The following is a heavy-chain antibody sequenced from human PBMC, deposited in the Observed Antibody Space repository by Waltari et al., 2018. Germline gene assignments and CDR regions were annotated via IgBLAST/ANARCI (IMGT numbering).Heavy chain of an antibody. CDR3: ARHTVLVTSTGVFDY. Sequence: QVQVQESGPRLVKPSETLSLTCTVSGVSITTYHWSWIRQVPGKGLEWIGYVSYTGNTIYNPSLEGRVIISVDTSTNQVSLKLSSVTAADTAVYYCARHTVLVTSTGVFDYRGQGTLVTVSS. CDR1: GVSITTYH. V-gene: IGHV4-59*08. J-gene: IGHJ4*02. CDR2: VSYTGNT. D-gene: IGHD3-3*02.